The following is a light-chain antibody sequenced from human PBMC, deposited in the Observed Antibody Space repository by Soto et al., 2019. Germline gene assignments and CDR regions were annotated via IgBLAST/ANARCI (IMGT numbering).Light chain of an antibody. Sequence: EIVMTQSPATLSVSPGERATLSCRASQSVSSNLAWYQQKPGQAPRLLVYAASTRATGIPDRFSGSGSGTDFTLTISRLEPEDFAVCYCQQYGRSLITFGHGTRLEI. V-gene: IGKV3-20*01. CDR2: AAS. CDR3: QQYGRSLIT. J-gene: IGKJ5*01. CDR1: QSVSSN.